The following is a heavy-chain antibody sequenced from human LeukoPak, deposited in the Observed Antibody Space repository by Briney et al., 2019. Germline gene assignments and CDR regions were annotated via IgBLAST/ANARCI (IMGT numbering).Heavy chain of an antibody. D-gene: IGHD2-8*01. J-gene: IGHJ4*02. CDR3: ARSSYCTNGVCYMGY. V-gene: IGHV1-46*01. Sequence: ASVKVSCKASGGTFSSYAISWVRQAPGQGLEWMGIINPSGGSTSYAQKFQGRVTMTRDTSTSTVYMELSSLRSEDTAVYYCARSSYCTNGVCYMGYWGQGTLVTVSS. CDR2: INPSGGST. CDR1: GGTFSSYA.